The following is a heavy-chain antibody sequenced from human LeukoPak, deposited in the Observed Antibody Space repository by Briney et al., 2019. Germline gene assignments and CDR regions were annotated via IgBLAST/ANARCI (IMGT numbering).Heavy chain of an antibody. CDR2: ISYDGNNK. D-gene: IGHD3-3*01. V-gene: IGHV3-30*06. CDR1: GFTFSSYG. J-gene: IGHJ4*02. Sequence: GGSLRLSCAASGFTFSSYGMHWVRQAPGKGLEWVAVISYDGNNKYYADSVKGRFTISRDNSKNTLYLQMNSLRVEDTAMYYCASGGFYDFWSGYYTPFDYWGQGTLVTVSS. CDR3: ASGGFYDFWSGYYTPFDY.